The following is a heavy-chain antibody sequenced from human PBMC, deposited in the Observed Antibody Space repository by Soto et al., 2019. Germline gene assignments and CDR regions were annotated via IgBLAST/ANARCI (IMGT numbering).Heavy chain of an antibody. D-gene: IGHD7-27*01. CDR3: ARDGDLYGMDV. CDR2: ISSSGSTI. CDR1: GFTFSRYD. J-gene: IGHJ6*02. V-gene: IGHV3-48*03. Sequence: EVQLVESGGGLVQPGRSLRLSCAASGFTFSRYDMNWVRQVPGKGLEWVSYISSSGSTIYYADSVKGRFTISRDNAKNSLYLQMNSLRAEDTAVYYCARDGDLYGMDVWGQGTTVTVSS.